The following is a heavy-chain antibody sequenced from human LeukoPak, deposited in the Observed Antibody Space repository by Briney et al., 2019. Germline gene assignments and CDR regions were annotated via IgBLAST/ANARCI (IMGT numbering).Heavy chain of an antibody. D-gene: IGHD3-10*01. CDR3: ARPYGSGSYYNAVHYYYGMDV. V-gene: IGHV1-18*01. CDR1: GYAFTSYG. J-gene: IGHJ6*02. Sequence: ASVKVSCKASGYAFTSYGISWVRQAPGQGLEWMGWISAYNGNTNYAQKLQGRVTMTTDTSTSTAYMELRSLRSDDTAVYYCARPYGSGSYYNAVHYYYGMDVWGQGTTVTVSS. CDR2: ISAYNGNT.